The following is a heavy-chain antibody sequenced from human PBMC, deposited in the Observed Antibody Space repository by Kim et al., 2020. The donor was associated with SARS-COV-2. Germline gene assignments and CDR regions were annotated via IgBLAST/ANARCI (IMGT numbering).Heavy chain of an antibody. CDR2: ISSSSSYI. D-gene: IGHD7-27*01. V-gene: IGHV3-21*01. CDR1: GFTFRSYS. Sequence: GGSLRLSCAASGFTFRSYSMNWVRQAPGKGLEWVSSISSSSSYIYYADSVKGRFTISRDNAKNSLYLQMNSLRAEDTAVYYCARNWGSWGVIDYWGQGTLVTVSS. CDR3: ARNWGSWGVIDY. J-gene: IGHJ4*02.